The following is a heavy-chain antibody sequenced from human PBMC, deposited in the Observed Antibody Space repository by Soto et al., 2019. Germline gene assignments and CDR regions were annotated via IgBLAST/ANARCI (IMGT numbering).Heavy chain of an antibody. CDR1: GGTFSSYT. D-gene: IGHD3-9*01. V-gene: IGHV1-69*04. CDR2: IIPILGIA. CDR3: AREDFDILTGYYLGALDAFDI. Sequence: SVKVSCKASGGTFSSYTISWVRQAPGQGLEWMGRIIPILGIANYAQKFQGRVTITADKSTSTAYMELSSLRSEDTAVYYCAREDFDILTGYYLGALDAFDIWGQGTMVTVSS. J-gene: IGHJ3*02.